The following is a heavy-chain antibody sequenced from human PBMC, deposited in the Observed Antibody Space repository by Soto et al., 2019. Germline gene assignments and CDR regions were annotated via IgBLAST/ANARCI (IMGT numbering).Heavy chain of an antibody. J-gene: IGHJ6*02. CDR3: ARDNGQCRGGSCYESFYYYYGMDV. D-gene: IGHD2-15*01. CDR1: GFTFSSYA. V-gene: IGHV3-30-3*01. CDR2: ISYDGSNK. Sequence: QVQLVESGGGVVQPGRSLRLSCAASGFTFSSYAMHWVRQAPGKGLEWVAGISYDGSNKYYADSVKGRFTISRDNSKNRLYLQMNSLRAAVTAVYYCARDNGQCRGGSCYESFYYYYGMDVWGQGTTVTVSS.